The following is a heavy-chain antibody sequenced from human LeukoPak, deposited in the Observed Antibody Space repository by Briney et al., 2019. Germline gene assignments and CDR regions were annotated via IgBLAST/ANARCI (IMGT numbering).Heavy chain of an antibody. CDR1: GFTFSSYD. Sequence: PGGSLRLSCAASGFTFSSYDMHWVRQPTGKGLEWVSGIGILGDTFYLGSVKGRFTISRESAKNSLYLQMNSLRDGDTAVCYCARSVPGGRGWTGSIEFWGQGTLVTVSS. J-gene: IGHJ4*02. CDR3: ARSVPGGRGWTGSIEF. CDR2: IGILGDT. D-gene: IGHD6-19*01. V-gene: IGHV3-13*01.